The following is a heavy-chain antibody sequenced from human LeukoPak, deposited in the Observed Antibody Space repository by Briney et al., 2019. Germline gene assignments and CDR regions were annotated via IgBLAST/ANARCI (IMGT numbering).Heavy chain of an antibody. CDR2: ISSSGSTI. Sequence: SGGSLRLSCAASGFTFSSYEMNWVRQAPGKGLEWVSYISSSGSTIYYADSVKGRFHISRDKAKNSLYLQLYSLRAGHTAVYYCAELGITMIGGVWGKGPTVTIST. CDR1: GFTFSSYE. D-gene: IGHD3-10*02. J-gene: IGHJ6*04. V-gene: IGHV3-48*03. CDR3: AELGITMIGGV.